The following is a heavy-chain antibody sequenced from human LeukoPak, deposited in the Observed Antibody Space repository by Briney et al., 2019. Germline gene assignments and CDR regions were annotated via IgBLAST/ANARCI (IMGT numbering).Heavy chain of an antibody. V-gene: IGHV4-61*05. D-gene: IGHD3-3*01. J-gene: IGHJ4*01. Sequence: SETLSLTCTVSGGSITSSPYYWAWIRQPPGKGLEWIGYIYYSGSTNYNPSLKSRVTISVDTSKNQFSLKLSSVTAADTAVYYCARHARKTHYDFWSGPLFDYWGQGTLVTVSS. CDR1: GGSITSSPYY. CDR3: ARHARKTHYDFWSGPLFDY. CDR2: IYYSGST.